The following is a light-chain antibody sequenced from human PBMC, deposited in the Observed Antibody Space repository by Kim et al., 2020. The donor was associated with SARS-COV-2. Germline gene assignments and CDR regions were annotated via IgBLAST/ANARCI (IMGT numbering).Light chain of an antibody. V-gene: IGLV10-54*03. J-gene: IGLJ3*02. CDR1: SNEVVNEG. Sequence: RQTAQLTCTVTSNEVVNEGATWPQQHQGHPPNLRSSRNNNRPSGISERFSASRSGDTASLTITGLQPEVEADYYCSAWDSSLSAWGFGGGTQLTFL. CDR3: SAWDSSLSAWG. CDR2: RNN.